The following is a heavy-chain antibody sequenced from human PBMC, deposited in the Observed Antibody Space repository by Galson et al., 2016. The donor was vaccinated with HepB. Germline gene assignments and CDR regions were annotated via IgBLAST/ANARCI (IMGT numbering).Heavy chain of an antibody. Sequence: SLRLSCAVSQLSISSSAMSWVCQAPGKGLEWVSDVNQSGDRTYYADSVKGRFAISRDNSMNTLSLQMSSLRAEDTALYYCAKAMIHGSSYDSWGQGTLVTVSS. CDR3: AKAMIHGSSYDS. J-gene: IGHJ5*01. D-gene: IGHD3-10*01. CDR1: QLSISSSA. CDR2: VNQSGDRT. V-gene: IGHV3-23*01.